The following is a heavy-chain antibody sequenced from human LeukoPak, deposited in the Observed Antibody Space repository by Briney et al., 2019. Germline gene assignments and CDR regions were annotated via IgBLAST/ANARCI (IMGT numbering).Heavy chain of an antibody. D-gene: IGHD3-10*01. J-gene: IGHJ4*02. V-gene: IGHV1-18*01. CDR3: ARELLDWASMVRGVLDY. Sequence: ASVKVSCKASGYTFTSYGISWVRQAPGQGLEWMGWISAYNGNTNYAQKLQGRVTMTTDTSTSTAYVELRSLRSDDTAVYYCARELLDWASMVRGVLDYWGQGTLVTVSS. CDR1: GYTFTSYG. CDR2: ISAYNGNT.